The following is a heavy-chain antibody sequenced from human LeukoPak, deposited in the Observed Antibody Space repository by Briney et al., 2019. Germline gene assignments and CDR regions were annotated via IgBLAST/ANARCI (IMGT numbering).Heavy chain of an antibody. CDR1: GDSVSSNSAA. J-gene: IGHJ5*02. CDR2: TYYRSKWYN. CDR3: ARDQMGFDH. Sequence: SQTLSLTCAISGDSVSSNSAAWNWIRQSPSRGLEWLGRTYYRSKWYNDALSVKSRITINPDTSKNQFSLQLNSVTPEDTAIYYCARDQMGFDHWGQGILVTVSS. V-gene: IGHV6-1*01.